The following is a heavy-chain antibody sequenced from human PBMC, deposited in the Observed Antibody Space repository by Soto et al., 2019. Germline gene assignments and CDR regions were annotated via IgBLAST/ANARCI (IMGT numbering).Heavy chain of an antibody. CDR3: ARGPLPIVVVPAATLFDY. Sequence: QVQLVQSGAEVKKPGASVKVSCKASGYTFTGYYMHWVRQAPGQGLEWMGWINPNSGGTNYAQKFQGWVTMTRDTSISTAYMELSRLRSDDTAVYYCARGPLPIVVVPAATLFDYWGQGTLVTVSS. CDR2: INPNSGGT. CDR1: GYTFTGYY. D-gene: IGHD2-2*01. J-gene: IGHJ4*02. V-gene: IGHV1-2*04.